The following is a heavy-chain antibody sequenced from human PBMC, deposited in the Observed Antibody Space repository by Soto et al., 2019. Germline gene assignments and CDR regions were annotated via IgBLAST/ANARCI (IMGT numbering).Heavy chain of an antibody. D-gene: IGHD3-10*01. CDR3: ARHPPGYYGSGSYSHVFDY. J-gene: IGHJ4*02. Sequence: SETLSLTCTVSGGSISSYYWSWIRQPPGKGLEWIGYIYYSGSTNYNPSLKSRVTISVDTSKNQFSLKLSSVTAADTAVYHCARHPPGYYGSGSYSHVFDYWGQGTLVTVSS. V-gene: IGHV4-59*01. CDR1: GGSISSYY. CDR2: IYYSGST.